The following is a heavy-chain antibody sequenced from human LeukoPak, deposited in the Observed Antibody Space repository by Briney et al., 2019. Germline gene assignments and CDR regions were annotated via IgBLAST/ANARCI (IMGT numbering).Heavy chain of an antibody. Sequence: QPGGSLRLSCAASGFIFSSYGLHWVRQAPGKGLEWVAVISYDGSNKYYVDSVKGQFTISRDNSKNTLYLQMNSLRAEDTAVYYCAKDGEYSGSYYPKGYFDYWGQGTLVTVSS. D-gene: IGHD1-26*01. CDR2: ISYDGSNK. J-gene: IGHJ4*02. V-gene: IGHV3-30*18. CDR1: GFIFSSYG. CDR3: AKDGEYSGSYYPKGYFDY.